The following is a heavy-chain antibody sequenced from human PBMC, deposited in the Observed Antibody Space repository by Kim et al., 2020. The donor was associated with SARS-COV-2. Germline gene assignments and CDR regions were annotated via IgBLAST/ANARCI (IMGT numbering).Heavy chain of an antibody. V-gene: IGHV4-39*01. Sequence: KSRVTISVDTSKNQFSLKLGSVTAADTAVYYCARLPRKVLRGQSGYGMDVWGQGTTVTVSS. J-gene: IGHJ6*02. CDR3: ARLPRKVLRGQSGYGMDV. D-gene: IGHD2-8*01.